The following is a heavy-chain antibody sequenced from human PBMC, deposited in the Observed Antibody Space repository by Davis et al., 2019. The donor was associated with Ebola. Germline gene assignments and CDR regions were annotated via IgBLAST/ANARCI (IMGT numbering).Heavy chain of an antibody. CDR1: GGSISSYY. J-gene: IGHJ4*02. Sequence: PSETLSLTCTVSGGSISSYYWSWIRQPPGKGLEWIGYIYYSGSTYYNPSLKSRVTISVDTSKNQFSLKLSSVTAADTAVYYCASILLYDSSGYGLDYWGQGTLVTVSS. CDR3: ASILLYDSSGYGLDY. D-gene: IGHD3-22*01. V-gene: IGHV4-59*04. CDR2: IYYSGST.